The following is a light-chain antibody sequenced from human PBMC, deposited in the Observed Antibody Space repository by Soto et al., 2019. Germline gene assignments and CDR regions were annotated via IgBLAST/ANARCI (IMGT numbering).Light chain of an antibody. J-gene: IGKJ4*01. Sequence: EIVLTHSPATLSLSPGEIATLSCRASQSVSSYLAWYQQKPGQAPRLLIYDASNRATGVPARFSGSGSGTDFTLTISSLEPEDFAVYYCQQRSNWPLTFGGGTKVEIK. V-gene: IGKV3-11*01. CDR2: DAS. CDR3: QQRSNWPLT. CDR1: QSVSSY.